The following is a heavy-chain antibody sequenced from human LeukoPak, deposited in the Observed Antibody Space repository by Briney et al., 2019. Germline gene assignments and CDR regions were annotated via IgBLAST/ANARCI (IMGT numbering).Heavy chain of an antibody. V-gene: IGHV3-9*01. Sequence: GGSLRLSCAASGFTFDDYAMHLVRQAPGKGLEWASGISWNSGSIGYADSVKGRFTISRDNAKNSLYLQMNSLRAEDTALYYCAKDLYYYDSSGSNAFDIWGQGTMVTVSS. J-gene: IGHJ3*02. D-gene: IGHD3-22*01. CDR3: AKDLYYYDSSGSNAFDI. CDR1: GFTFDDYA. CDR2: ISWNSGSI.